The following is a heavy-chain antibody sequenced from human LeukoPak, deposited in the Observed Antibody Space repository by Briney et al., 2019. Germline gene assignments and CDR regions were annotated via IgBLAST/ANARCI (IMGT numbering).Heavy chain of an antibody. D-gene: IGHD2-21*02. CDR1: GFTFSTYA. CDR3: ARGKGVYCGGDCSALDY. Sequence: PGGSLRLSCEASGFTFSTYAMHWVRHAPGKGLEYVSAITTDGSSTYYASSVKGRFTISRDNSQNTLYLQMGSLRAEDMAVYYCARGKGVYCGGDCSALDYWGQGTLVTVSS. CDR2: ITTDGSST. J-gene: IGHJ4*02. V-gene: IGHV3-64*01.